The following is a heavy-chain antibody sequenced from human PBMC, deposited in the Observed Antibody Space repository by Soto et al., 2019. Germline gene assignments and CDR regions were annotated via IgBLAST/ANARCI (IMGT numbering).Heavy chain of an antibody. V-gene: IGHV3-33*01. CDR3: ATDENSRGSYYFDY. Sequence: QVQLVESGGGVVQPGRSLRLSCAASGFTFSSYGMHWVRQAPGKGLEWVAVIWYDGSNKYYADSVKGRFTISRDNSKNTLYLQMNSLRAEDTAVYYCATDENSRGSYYFDYWGQGTLVTVSS. D-gene: IGHD6-19*01. J-gene: IGHJ4*02. CDR1: GFTFSSYG. CDR2: IWYDGSNK.